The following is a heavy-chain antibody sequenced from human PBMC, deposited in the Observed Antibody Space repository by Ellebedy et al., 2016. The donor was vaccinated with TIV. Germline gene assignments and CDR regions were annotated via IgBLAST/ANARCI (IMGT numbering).Heavy chain of an antibody. CDR1: GYTLTELS. D-gene: IGHD2-2*01. J-gene: IGHJ6*02. V-gene: IGHV1-24*01. CDR3: ATSGYCSSTSCRYGYYYYGMDV. CDR2: FDPEDGET. Sequence: ASVKVSCXVSGYTLTELSMHWVRQAPGKGLEWMGGFDPEDGETIYAQKFQGRVTMTEDTSTDTAYMELSSLRSEDTAVYYCATSGYCSSTSCRYGYYYYGMDVWGQGTTVTVSS.